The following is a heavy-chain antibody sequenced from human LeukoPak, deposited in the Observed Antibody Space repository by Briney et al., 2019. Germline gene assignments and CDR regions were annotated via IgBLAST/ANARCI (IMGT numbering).Heavy chain of an antibody. D-gene: IGHD3-16*01. CDR2: ITYDGTDT. Sequence: GGSLRLSRAASGFNFRSYAFHWVRQAPGKGPEWMAFITYDGTDTYYADSVKGRFTLSRDNSQNTLYLQMNSLTAADTAMYYCARPGGYAFDMWGQGTMVTVSS. V-gene: IGHV3-30*04. CDR1: GFNFRSYA. J-gene: IGHJ3*02. CDR3: ARPGGYAFDM.